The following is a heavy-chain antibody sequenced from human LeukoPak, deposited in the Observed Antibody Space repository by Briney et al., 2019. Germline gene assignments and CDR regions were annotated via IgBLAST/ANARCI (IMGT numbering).Heavy chain of an antibody. CDR1: GYTFTGYY. CDR3: ATGLEQWSQSDDY. CDR2: INPNSGGT. D-gene: IGHD6-19*01. J-gene: IGHJ4*02. Sequence: GASVKVSCKASGYTFTGYYIHWVRQAPGQGLEWMGWINPNSGGTNYAQKFQGRVTMTEDTSTDTAYMELSSLRSEDTAVYYCATGLEQWSQSDDYWGQGTLVTVSS. V-gene: IGHV1-2*02.